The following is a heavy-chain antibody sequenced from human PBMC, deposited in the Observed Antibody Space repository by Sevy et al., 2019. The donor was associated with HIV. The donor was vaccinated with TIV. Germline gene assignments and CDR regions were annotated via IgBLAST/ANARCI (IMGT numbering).Heavy chain of an antibody. D-gene: IGHD1-26*01. Sequence: GGSLRLSCTASGFIFGDYGMSWVRQAPGKGLEWIAFFKSKIHGGTTENAASVKGRLTISRDDSKNIVYLKMSNLKTEDTTVYYCTRWSGSQSIFDYWGQGTLVTVSS. CDR2: FKSKIHGGTT. J-gene: IGHJ4*02. CDR3: TRWSGSQSIFDY. V-gene: IGHV3-49*04. CDR1: GFIFGDYG.